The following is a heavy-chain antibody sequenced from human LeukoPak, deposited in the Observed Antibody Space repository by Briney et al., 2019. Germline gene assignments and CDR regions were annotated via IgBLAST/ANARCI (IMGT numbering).Heavy chain of an antibody. Sequence: GGSLRLSCAASGFALSSHWMTWVRQVPGRGPEWVANVNRDGSETYYLDSVKGRFTISKDNAKNSLYLQMNSLRAEDTALYHCARNNGMDVWGQGITVIVSS. V-gene: IGHV3-7*03. J-gene: IGHJ6*02. CDR1: GFALSSHW. CDR3: ARNNGMDV. CDR2: VNRDGSET.